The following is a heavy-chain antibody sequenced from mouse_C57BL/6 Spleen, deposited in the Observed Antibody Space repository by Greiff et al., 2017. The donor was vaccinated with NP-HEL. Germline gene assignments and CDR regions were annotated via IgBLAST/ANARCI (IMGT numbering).Heavy chain of an antibody. CDR3: VTGPWFAY. Sequence: VKVVESGPGLVQPSQSLSITCTVSGFSLTSYGVHWVRQSPGKGLEWLGVIWSGGSTDYNAAFISRLSISKDNSKSQVFFKMNSLQADDTAIYYCVTGPWFAYWGQGTLVTVSA. CDR2: IWSGGST. J-gene: IGHJ3*01. V-gene: IGHV2-2*01. CDR1: GFSLTSYG.